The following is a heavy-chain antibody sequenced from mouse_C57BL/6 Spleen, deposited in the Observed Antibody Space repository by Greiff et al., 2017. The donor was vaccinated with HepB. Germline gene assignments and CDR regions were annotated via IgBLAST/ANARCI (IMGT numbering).Heavy chain of an antibody. CDR1: GYTFTDYY. D-gene: IGHD2-5*01. J-gene: IGHJ2*01. CDR3: ARGDYSTCY. CDR2: INPNNGGT. Sequence: EVQLQQSGPELVKPGASVKISCKASGYTFTDYYMNWVKQSHGKSLEWIGDINPNNGGTSYNQKFKGKATLTVDKSSSTAYMELRSLTSEDSAVYYCARGDYSTCYWGQGTTLTVSS. V-gene: IGHV1-26*01.